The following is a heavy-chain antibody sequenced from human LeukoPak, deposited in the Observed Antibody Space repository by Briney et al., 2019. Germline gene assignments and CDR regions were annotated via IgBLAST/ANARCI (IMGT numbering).Heavy chain of an antibody. CDR2: TNPNSGGT. J-gene: IGHJ6*02. Sequence: GASVKVSCKASGYTFTGYYMHWVRQAPGQGLEWMGRTNPNSGGTNYAQKFQGRVTMTRDTSISTAYMELSRLRSDDTAVYYCARDFTDSSWIYYYYYGMDVWGQGTTVTVSS. CDR1: GYTFTGYY. D-gene: IGHD6-13*01. V-gene: IGHV1-2*06. CDR3: ARDFTDSSWIYYYYYGMDV.